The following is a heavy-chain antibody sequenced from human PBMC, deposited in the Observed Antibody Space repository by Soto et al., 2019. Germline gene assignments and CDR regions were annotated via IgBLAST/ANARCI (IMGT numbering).Heavy chain of an antibody. CDR3: ARQGYSSSWYDTNWFDP. V-gene: IGHV4-61*08. CDR1: GGSIISGGYY. D-gene: IGHD6-13*01. J-gene: IGHJ5*02. CDR2: IYYSGST. Sequence: SETLSLTCTASGGSIISGGYYWSLMRQHPGKGLEWIGYIYYSGSTNYNPSLKSRVTISVDTSKNQFSLKLSSVTAADTAVYYCARQGYSSSWYDTNWFDPWGQGTLVTVSS.